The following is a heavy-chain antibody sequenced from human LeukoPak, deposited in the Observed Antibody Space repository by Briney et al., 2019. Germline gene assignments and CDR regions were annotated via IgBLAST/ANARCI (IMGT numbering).Heavy chain of an antibody. CDR1: GFTFGDYA. CDR3: ATPLYNFGYMDYYFDS. V-gene: IGHV3-49*04. Sequence: GGSLRLSCTGSGFTFGDYAMSWVRQAPGKGLEWVGFIRSKAYGGTTEYAASVKGRFTISRDDSKNTLYLQMNSLKTEDTAVYYCATPLYNFGYMDYYFDSWGQGTLVTVSS. CDR2: IRSKAYGGTT. D-gene: IGHD5-18*01. J-gene: IGHJ4*02.